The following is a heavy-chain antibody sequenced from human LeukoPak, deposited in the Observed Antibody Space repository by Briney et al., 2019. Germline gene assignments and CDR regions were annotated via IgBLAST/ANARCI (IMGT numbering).Heavy chain of an antibody. D-gene: IGHD3-10*01. Sequence: GASVNVSCKASGYTFTTYGISWVRQAPGQGLEWMGWIDAYNGNTKYAQKLQGRVSMTTDTSTSTAYMELRSLRSDDTAVYYCARDYGSGSYRFDYLGQGTLVTVSS. V-gene: IGHV1-18*01. CDR3: ARDYGSGSYRFDY. J-gene: IGHJ4*02. CDR1: GYTFTTYG. CDR2: IDAYNGNT.